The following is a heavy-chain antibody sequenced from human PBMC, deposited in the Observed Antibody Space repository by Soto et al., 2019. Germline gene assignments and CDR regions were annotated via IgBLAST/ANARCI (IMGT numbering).Heavy chain of an antibody. Sequence: LGLSCAASGFTFGTTDMSWVRQAPGEGLEWVSTIDGSGGITYYADSVKGRFTISRDNSRNTAYLLMNSLRGDDTALYYCVKNSGWFNTWGQGALVTVSS. CDR2: IDGSGGIT. CDR3: VKNSGWFNT. V-gene: IGHV3-23*01. D-gene: IGHD3-10*01. J-gene: IGHJ5*02. CDR1: GFTFGTTD.